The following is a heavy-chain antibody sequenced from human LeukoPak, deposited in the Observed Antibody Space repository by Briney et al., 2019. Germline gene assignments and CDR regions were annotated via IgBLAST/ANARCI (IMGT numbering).Heavy chain of an antibody. J-gene: IGHJ5*02. CDR1: GFTFSSYA. D-gene: IGHD3-10*01. V-gene: IGHV3-23*01. CDR2: ISGSGGTT. Sequence: GGSLRLSCAASGFTFSSYAMNWVRQAPGKGLEWVSTISGSGGTTYYADSVKGRFAISRDNSKNTLCLQMNSLRAEDTAVYYCAKDHRGYYGSGSYFWFDPWGQGTLVTVSS. CDR3: AKDHRGYYGSGSYFWFDP.